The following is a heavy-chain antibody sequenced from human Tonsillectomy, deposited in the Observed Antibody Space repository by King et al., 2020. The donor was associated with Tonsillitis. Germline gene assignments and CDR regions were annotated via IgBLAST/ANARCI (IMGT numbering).Heavy chain of an antibody. CDR3: ARDRPCSSASCYGGSWFDP. V-gene: IGHV1-46*01. J-gene: IGHJ5*02. D-gene: IGHD2-2*01. Sequence: QLVQSGAEVKKPGASVKVSCKASGYTFTSYYMHWVRQAPGQGLEWMGMINPSGGTTSYARKFQGRVTMTRDTSTNTVYMELSSLRSEDTAVYYCARDRPCSSASCYGGSWFDPWGQGTLVTVCS. CDR2: INPSGGTT. CDR1: GYTFTSYY.